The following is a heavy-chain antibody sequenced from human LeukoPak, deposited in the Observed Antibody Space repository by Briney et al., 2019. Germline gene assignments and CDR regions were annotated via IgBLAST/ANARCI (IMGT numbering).Heavy chain of an antibody. D-gene: IGHD3-16*01. Sequence: GASVKDSCKASGYTFTSYAMHWVRQAPGQRLEWMGWINAGNGNTKYSQKFQGRVTITRDTSASTAYMELSSLRSEDTAVYYCASETLTRRSSGSETYWGQGTLVTVSS. V-gene: IGHV1-3*01. CDR2: INAGNGNT. CDR1: GYTFTSYA. CDR3: ASETLTRRSSGSETY. J-gene: IGHJ4*02.